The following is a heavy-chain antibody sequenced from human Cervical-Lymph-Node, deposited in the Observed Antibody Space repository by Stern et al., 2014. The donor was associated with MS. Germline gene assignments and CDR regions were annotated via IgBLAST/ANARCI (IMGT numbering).Heavy chain of an antibody. CDR1: GFTFSTYG. V-gene: IGHV3-30*18. CDR3: AKDFDGNEMEWQYNGMDV. Sequence: VQLVESGGGVVQPGRSLRLSCAASGFTFSTYGMHWVRQAPGKGLEWVAVISYDGVNKYYADSVRGRFTIARANFKRTLYLEMNTLRAEDTAVYYCAKDFDGNEMEWQYNGMDVWGQGTTVTVSS. CDR2: ISYDGVNK. D-gene: IGHD1-1*01. J-gene: IGHJ6*02.